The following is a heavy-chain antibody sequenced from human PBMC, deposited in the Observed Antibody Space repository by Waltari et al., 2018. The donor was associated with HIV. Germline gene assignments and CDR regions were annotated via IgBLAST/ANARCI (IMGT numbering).Heavy chain of an antibody. J-gene: IGHJ6*02. CDR1: GGSFSGYY. D-gene: IGHD2-2*01. CDR3: ARGPSDAIHHPHYYYYGMDV. CDR2: INHSGST. V-gene: IGHV4-34*01. Sequence: AVYGGSFSGYYWSWIRQPPGKGLEWIGEINHSGSTNYNPSLKSRVTISVDTAKNQFSLKLSSVTAADTAVYYCARGPSDAIHHPHYYYYGMDVWGQGTTVTVSS.